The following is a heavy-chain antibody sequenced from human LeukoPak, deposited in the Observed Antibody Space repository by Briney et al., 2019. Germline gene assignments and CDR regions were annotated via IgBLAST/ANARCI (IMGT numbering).Heavy chain of an antibody. D-gene: IGHD6-6*01. V-gene: IGHV3-74*01. CDR3: ASTPAPRASIAAREFDY. J-gene: IGHJ4*02. CDR2: INSDGSST. CDR1: GFTFSSYG. Sequence: GGSLRLSCAASGFTFSSYGMHWVRQPPGKGLGWVSRINSDGSSTSYADSVKGRFTISRDNAKNTLYLQMNSLRAEDTAVYYCASTPAPRASIAAREFDYWGQGTLVTVSS.